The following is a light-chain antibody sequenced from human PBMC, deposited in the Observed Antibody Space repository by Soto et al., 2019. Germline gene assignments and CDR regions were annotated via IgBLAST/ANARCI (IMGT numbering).Light chain of an antibody. CDR3: QSYDSSLSGYV. V-gene: IGLV1-44*01. Sequence: QSVLTQPPSASGTPGQTVTVSCSISSPNVGTNPVSWYQQLPGTAPKLLIYTNSQRPLGVPARFSGSKSGTSASLAIAGLQAEDEGDYYCQSYDSSLSGYVLGTGTKVTVL. J-gene: IGLJ1*01. CDR1: SPNVGTNP. CDR2: TNS.